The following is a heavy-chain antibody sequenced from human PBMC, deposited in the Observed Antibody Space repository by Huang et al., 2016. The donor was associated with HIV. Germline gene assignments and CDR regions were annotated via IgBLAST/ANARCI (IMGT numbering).Heavy chain of an antibody. Sequence: QVQLVESGGGVVQPGRSLRLSCAASGFTFRQYGMHWVRQALGKGLEWVAFISYEGSEKYFGDSVKGRFTISRDNSKNMLYLQMNSLRPDDSAMYYCVKDSPGVITIFGGDVWGQGTTVTVSS. CDR3: VKDSPGVITIFGGDV. J-gene: IGHJ6*02. V-gene: IGHV3-30*18. CDR1: GFTFRQYG. D-gene: IGHD3-3*01. CDR2: ISYEGSEK.